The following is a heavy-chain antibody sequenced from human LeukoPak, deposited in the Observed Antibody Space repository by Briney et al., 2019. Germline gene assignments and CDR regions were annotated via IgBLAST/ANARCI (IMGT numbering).Heavy chain of an antibody. Sequence: GGSLRLSCAASGFTFSSYAMSWVRQAPGKGLEWVSAITNSGDNTYYADSVKGRFTISRDNSKNTLYLQMNSLRAEDTAVYYCARVCSGGSCPFDYWGQGTLVTVSS. CDR2: ITNSGDNT. V-gene: IGHV3-23*01. J-gene: IGHJ4*02. CDR1: GFTFSSYA. CDR3: ARVCSGGSCPFDY. D-gene: IGHD2-15*01.